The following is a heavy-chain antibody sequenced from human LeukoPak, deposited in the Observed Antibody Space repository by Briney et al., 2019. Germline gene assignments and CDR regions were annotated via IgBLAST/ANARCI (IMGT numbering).Heavy chain of an antibody. Sequence: HPGGSLRLSCAASGFTFSSYAMHWVRQAPGKGLEWVAVISYDGSNKYYADSVRGRFTISRDNSKNTLYLQMNSLRAEDTAVYYCARWYSSFYFDYWGQGTLVTVSS. D-gene: IGHD6-13*01. CDR1: GFTFSSYA. CDR2: ISYDGSNK. V-gene: IGHV3-30*04. CDR3: ARWYSSFYFDY. J-gene: IGHJ4*02.